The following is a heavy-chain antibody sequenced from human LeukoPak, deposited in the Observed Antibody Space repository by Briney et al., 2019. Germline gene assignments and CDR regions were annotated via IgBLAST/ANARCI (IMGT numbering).Heavy chain of an antibody. CDR3: AKGSAGNWNDVLDY. Sequence: GGSLRLSCAGTGFTFGSYAMSRVRQALGKGLEWVSAISGSGASTSYADSVKGRFTISRDNSKNTLYLQMNSLRAEDTAVYYCAKGSAGNWNDVLDYWGQGTLVTVSS. V-gene: IGHV3-23*01. J-gene: IGHJ4*02. CDR1: GFTFGSYA. CDR2: ISGSGAST. D-gene: IGHD1-1*01.